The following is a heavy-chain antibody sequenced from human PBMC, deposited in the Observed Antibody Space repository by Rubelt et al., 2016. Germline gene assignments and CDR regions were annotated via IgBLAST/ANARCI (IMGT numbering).Heavy chain of an antibody. CDR3: ARLSIFEDTAMVMSDY. V-gene: IGHV1-69*13. Sequence: QVQLVQSGAEVKKPGASVKVSCRASGYTFTSYDINWVRQATGQGLEWMGGIIPIFGTANYAQKFQGRVTITADESTSTAYMELSSLRSEDTAVYYCARLSIFEDTAMVMSDYWGQGTLVTVSS. J-gene: IGHJ4*02. CDR2: IIPIFGTA. D-gene: IGHD5-18*01. CDR1: GYTFTSYD.